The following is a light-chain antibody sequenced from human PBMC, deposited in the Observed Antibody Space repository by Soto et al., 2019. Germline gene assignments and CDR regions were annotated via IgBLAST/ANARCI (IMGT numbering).Light chain of an antibody. CDR1: SSDVGYYDY. V-gene: IGLV2-8*01. CDR2: EVT. Sequence: QSALTQPPSASGFPGQSATISCTGTSSDVGYYDYVSWYQQHPGRAPKLVIYEVTKRPSGVPDRVSASKSGNTASLTVSGLRAEDEADYYCSSYAGSNNFVFGSGTKVTVL. CDR3: SSYAGSNNFV. J-gene: IGLJ1*01.